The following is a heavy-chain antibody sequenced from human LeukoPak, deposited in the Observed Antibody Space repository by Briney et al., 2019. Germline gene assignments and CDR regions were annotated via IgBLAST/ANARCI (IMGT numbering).Heavy chain of an antibody. CDR2: ISYDGSNK. CDR3: GGGSYAHSDYFDY. CDR1: GFTFSSYG. J-gene: IGHJ4*02. Sequence: GALRLSCAASGFTFSSYGMHWVRQAPGKGLEWVAVISYDGSNKYYADSVKGRFTISRDNSKNTLYLQMNSLTAEDTAVYYCGGGSYAHSDYFDYRGQGTLVTVSS. D-gene: IGHD1-26*01. V-gene: IGHV3-30*03.